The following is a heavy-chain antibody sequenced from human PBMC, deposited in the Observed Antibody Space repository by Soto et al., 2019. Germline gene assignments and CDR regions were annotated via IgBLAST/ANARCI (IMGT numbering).Heavy chain of an antibody. J-gene: IGHJ5*02. CDR1: GGSISSGGYS. CDR3: ARAPITMVRGVMDWFDP. V-gene: IGHV4-31*11. Sequence: SETLSLTCAVSGGSISSGGYSWSWIRQPPGKGLEWIGYIYYSGSTYYNPSLKSRVTISVDTSKNQFSLKLSSVTAADTAVYYCARAPITMVRGVMDWFDPWGQGTLVTVSS. CDR2: IYYSGST. D-gene: IGHD3-10*01.